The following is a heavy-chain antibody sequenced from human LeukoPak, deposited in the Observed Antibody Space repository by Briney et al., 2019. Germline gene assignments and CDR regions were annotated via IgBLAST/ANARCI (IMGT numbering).Heavy chain of an antibody. CDR1: GFTFSSYS. J-gene: IGHJ4*02. CDR2: ISSSSSYI. D-gene: IGHD6-19*01. Sequence: GGSLRLSCAASGFTFSSYSMNWVRQAPGKGLEWVSSISSSSSYIYYADSVKGRFTISRDNAKNSLYLQMNSLRAEDTAVYYCARDLSAMAGTYYFDYWGQGTLVTVSS. CDR3: ARDLSAMAGTYYFDY. V-gene: IGHV3-21*01.